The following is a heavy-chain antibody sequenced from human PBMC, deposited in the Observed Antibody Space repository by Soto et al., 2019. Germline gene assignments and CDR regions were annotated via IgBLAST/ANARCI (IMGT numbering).Heavy chain of an antibody. CDR3: ARIPGWLQGFDS. J-gene: IGHJ4*02. D-gene: IGHD6-19*01. V-gene: IGHV2-70*16. Sequence: LSLTCTVSGGPLSSGSYYWSWIRQSPGQGLEWLARIDWDDDKFYTTSLKTRLTISKDTSKNQVVLTMTNMDPVDTATYFCARIPGWLQGFDSWGQGTLVTVSS. CDR2: IDWDDDK. CDR1: GGPLSSGSYY.